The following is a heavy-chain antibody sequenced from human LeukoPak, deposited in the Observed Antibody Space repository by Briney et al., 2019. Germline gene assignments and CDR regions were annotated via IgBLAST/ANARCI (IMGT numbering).Heavy chain of an antibody. V-gene: IGHV4-59*01. J-gene: IGHJ4*02. Sequence: SETLSLTCTVSGGSIGSYYWSWIRQPPGKGLEWIGYIYYSGSTNYNPSLKSRVTISVDTSKNQFSLKLSSVTAADTAVYYCARGKFGYYSSSSYYFDYWGQGILVTVSS. CDR3: ARGKFGYYSSSSYYFDY. CDR2: IYYSGST. CDR1: GGSIGSYY. D-gene: IGHD6-6*01.